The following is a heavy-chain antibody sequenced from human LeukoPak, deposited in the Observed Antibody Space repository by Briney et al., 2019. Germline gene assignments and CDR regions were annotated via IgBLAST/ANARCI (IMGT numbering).Heavy chain of an antibody. CDR3: ASDGRSSSWYLDY. CDR2: IYYSGST. D-gene: IGHD6-13*01. V-gene: IGHV4-61*08. Sequence: SETLSLTCTVSGGSISSGGYYWSWLPQPPGKGLEWIVYIYYSGSTNYNPSLKSRVTISVDTSKNQFSLKLSSVTAADTAVYYCASDGRSSSWYLDYWGQGTLVTVSS. CDR1: GGSISSGGYY. J-gene: IGHJ4*02.